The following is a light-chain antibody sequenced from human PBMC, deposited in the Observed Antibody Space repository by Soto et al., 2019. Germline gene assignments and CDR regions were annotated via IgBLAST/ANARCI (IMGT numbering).Light chain of an antibody. Sequence: DIQMTQSPSTLSAAVGDRVTITCRASQSISSWLAWYQQKPGKAPKLLIYKASSLESGVPSRFSGSGSGTHFTLTISSLQPEDFATYYCQQLHGYPITFGQGTRLEIK. CDR2: KAS. V-gene: IGKV1-5*03. J-gene: IGKJ5*01. CDR3: QQLHGYPIT. CDR1: QSISSW.